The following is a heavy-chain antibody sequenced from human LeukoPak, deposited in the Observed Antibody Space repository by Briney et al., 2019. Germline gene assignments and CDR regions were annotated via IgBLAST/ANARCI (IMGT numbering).Heavy chain of an antibody. CDR3: ATTLSIIMVRGANYGMDV. CDR2: IYYSGST. D-gene: IGHD3-10*01. CDR1: GGSISSSSYY. Sequence: SETLSLTCTVSGGSISSSSYYWGWIRQPPGKGLEWIGSIYYSGSTYYNPSLKSRVTISVDTSKNQFSLKLSSVTAADTAVYYCATTLSIIMVRGANYGMDVWGQGTTVTVSS. V-gene: IGHV4-39*01. J-gene: IGHJ6*02.